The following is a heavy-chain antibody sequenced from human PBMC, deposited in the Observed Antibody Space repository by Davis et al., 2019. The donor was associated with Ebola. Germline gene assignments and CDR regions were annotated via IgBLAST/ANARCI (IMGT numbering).Heavy chain of an antibody. D-gene: IGHD3-3*01. CDR3: ARGHAAAILFGVVLDYDY. CDR2: ISAYNGNT. J-gene: IGHJ4*02. Sequence: ASVKVSCKASGGTFSNYPISWVRQTPGQGLEWMGWISAYNGNTNYAQKLQGRVTMTTDTSTSTAYMELRSLRSDDTAVYYCARGHAAAILFGVVLDYDYWGQGTLVTVSS. CDR1: GGTFSNYP. V-gene: IGHV1-18*01.